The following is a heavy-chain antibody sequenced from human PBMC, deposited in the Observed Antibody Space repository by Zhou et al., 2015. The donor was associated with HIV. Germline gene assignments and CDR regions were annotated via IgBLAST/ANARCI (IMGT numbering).Heavy chain of an antibody. Sequence: QVQLVQSGAEVKKPGSSVKVSCKASGGTFSSYAISWVRQAPGQGLEWMGGIIPIFGTANYAQKFQGRVTITADESTSTAYMELSSLRSEDTAVYYCAREAYCGGDCSPHYFDYWGQGTLVTVSS. D-gene: IGHD2-21*01. CDR2: IIPIFGTA. J-gene: IGHJ4*02. CDR1: GGTFSSYA. V-gene: IGHV1-69*12. CDR3: AREAYCGGDCSPHYFDY.